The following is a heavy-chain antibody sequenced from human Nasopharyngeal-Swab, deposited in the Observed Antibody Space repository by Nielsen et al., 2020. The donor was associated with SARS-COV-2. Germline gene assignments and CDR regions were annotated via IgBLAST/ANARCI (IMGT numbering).Heavy chain of an antibody. D-gene: IGHD2-15*01. V-gene: IGHV3-33*01. CDR2: IWYDGSNK. J-gene: IGHJ5*02. Sequence: WIRQPPGKGLEWVAVIWYDGSNKYYADSVKGRFTISRDNSKNTLYLQMNSLRAEDTAVYYCARASKFFLGYCSGGSRYKNWFDPWGQGTLVTVSS. CDR3: ARASKFFLGYCSGGSRYKNWFDP.